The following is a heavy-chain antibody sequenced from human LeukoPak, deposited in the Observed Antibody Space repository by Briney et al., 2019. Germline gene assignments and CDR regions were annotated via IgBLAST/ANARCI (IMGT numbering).Heavy chain of an antibody. CDR1: GFSVSSNY. CDR2: IYTGGTT. J-gene: IGHJ4*02. V-gene: IGHV3-66*02. D-gene: IGHD6-19*01. Sequence: QSGGSLSLSCAASGFSVSSNYMNWVRQAPGKGLEWVSAIYTGGTTYYADSVKGRFTISRDNSKNTLYLQMNSLRAEDSAVYFCARDKLGSGYSSDFDYWGQGTLVTVSS. CDR3: ARDKLGSGYSSDFDY.